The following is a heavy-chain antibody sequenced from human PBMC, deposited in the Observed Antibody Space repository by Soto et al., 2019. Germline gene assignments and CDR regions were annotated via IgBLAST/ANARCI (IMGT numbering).Heavy chain of an antibody. D-gene: IGHD3-10*01. V-gene: IGHV4-34*01. J-gene: IGHJ5*02. CDR1: GGSFSDYY. Sequence: QVQLQQWGAGLLKPSETLSLTCAVYGGSFSDYYWSWIRQPPGKGLEWIGEINHSGSTNYNPSLKSRVTISVDTSKNQFSLKLSSVTAADTAVYYCAREGRYYASGRFWWFDPWGQETLVTVSS. CDR3: AREGRYYASGRFWWFDP. CDR2: INHSGST.